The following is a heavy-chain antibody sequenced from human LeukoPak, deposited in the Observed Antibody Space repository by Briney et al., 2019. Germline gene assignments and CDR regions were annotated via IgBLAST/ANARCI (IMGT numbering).Heavy chain of an antibody. D-gene: IGHD6-13*01. CDR2: IYYSGST. Sequence: SQTLSLTCTVSGGSISSGDYYWSWIRQPPGKGLEWIGYIYYSGSTYYNPSLKSRVTISVDTSKSQFSLKLSSVTAADTAVYYCASSIAPAGTLDYWGQGTLVTVYS. V-gene: IGHV4-30-4*08. CDR1: GGSISSGDYY. CDR3: ASSIAPAGTLDY. J-gene: IGHJ4*02.